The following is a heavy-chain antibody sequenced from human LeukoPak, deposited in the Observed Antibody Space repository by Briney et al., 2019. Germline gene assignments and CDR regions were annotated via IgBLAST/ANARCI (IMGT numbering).Heavy chain of an antibody. CDR3: APSCSGGTCYLPDY. Sequence: GGSLRLSCAASGFTFSSYAMSWVRQGPGKGLEWVSGISGSGGSTKYADSVKGRFTISRDTSKNTLFLQMNSLRAEDTAVYYCAPSCSGGTCYLPDYWGQGTLVTVSS. D-gene: IGHD2-15*01. CDR2: ISGSGGST. CDR1: GFTFSSYA. V-gene: IGHV3-23*01. J-gene: IGHJ4*02.